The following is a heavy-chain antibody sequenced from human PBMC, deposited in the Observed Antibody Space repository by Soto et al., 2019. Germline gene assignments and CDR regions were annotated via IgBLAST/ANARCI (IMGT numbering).Heavy chain of an antibody. J-gene: IGHJ4*02. CDR1: GDSTTSGDYY. CDR3: ARQDYQYDSSGYYDY. CDR2: IHYSGSN. D-gene: IGHD3-22*01. V-gene: IGHV4-31*03. Sequence: PSETLSLTCTVSGDSTTSGDYYWNWIPQHPGKGLEWIGCIHYSGSNYPNPSLKSRVTIAVDTSKNQISLKLSSVTAADTAIYYGARQDYQYDSSGYYDYWGQGTLVTVSS.